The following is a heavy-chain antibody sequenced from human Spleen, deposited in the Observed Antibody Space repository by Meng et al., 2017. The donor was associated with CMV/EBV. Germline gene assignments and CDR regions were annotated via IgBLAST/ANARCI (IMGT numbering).Heavy chain of an antibody. V-gene: IGHV3-21*01. D-gene: IGHD4-17*01. CDR3: ARLEGGDYRVPRLDY. CDR2: ISSSSSYI. Sequence: SCTGSGFTFGDHANRWVRQAPGEGLVWVSSISSSSSYIYYADSVKGRFTISRDNAKNSLYLQKNSLRTEDTAAYYCARLEGGDYRVPRLDYWGQGTLVTVSS. J-gene: IGHJ4*02. CDR1: GFTFGDHA.